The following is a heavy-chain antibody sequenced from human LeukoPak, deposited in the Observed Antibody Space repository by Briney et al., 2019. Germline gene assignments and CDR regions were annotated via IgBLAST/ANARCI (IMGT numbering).Heavy chain of an antibody. D-gene: IGHD2-21*02. Sequence: GGSLRLSCAASGFTFSSYGMHWVRQAPGKGLEWVAFIRYDGSNKYYADSVKGRFTISRDNSKNTLYLQMNSLRAEDTAVYYCARDRCGGDCYWELPADYWGQGTLVTVSS. V-gene: IGHV3-30*02. CDR1: GFTFSSYG. CDR2: IRYDGSNK. J-gene: IGHJ4*02. CDR3: ARDRCGGDCYWELPADY.